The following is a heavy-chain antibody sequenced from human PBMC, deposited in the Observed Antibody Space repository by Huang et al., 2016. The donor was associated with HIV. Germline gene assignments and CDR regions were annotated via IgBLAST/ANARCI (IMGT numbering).Heavy chain of an antibody. Sequence: QVQLVQSGAEVKKPGASVKVSCKASGFNFNNYDFNWGRQASGQGLEWMGWMNPKCGNTGYAQKVQGRVTITRNTSITTAYMELRSLRSEDTAVYYCARARGFLYDSTGYYSRYYFDSWGQGTLVTISS. CDR1: GFNFNNYD. J-gene: IGHJ4*02. V-gene: IGHV1-8*03. CDR2: MNPKCGNT. CDR3: ARARGFLYDSTGYYSRYYFDS. D-gene: IGHD3-22*01.